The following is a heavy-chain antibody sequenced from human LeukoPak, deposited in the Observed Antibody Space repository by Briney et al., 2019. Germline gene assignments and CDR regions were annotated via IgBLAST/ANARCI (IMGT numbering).Heavy chain of an antibody. CDR2: IYYSGST. CDR1: GGSISIGDYY. D-gene: IGHD3-3*01. J-gene: IGHJ4*02. V-gene: IGHV4-30-4*01. Sequence: SETLSLTCTVSGGSISIGDYYWSWIRQPPGKGLEWIGYIYYSGSTYYNPSLKSRVTISVDTSKNQFSLKLSSVTAADTAVYYCARLRTYDFWSGYYRDYWGQGTLVTVSS. CDR3: ARLRTYDFWSGYYRDY.